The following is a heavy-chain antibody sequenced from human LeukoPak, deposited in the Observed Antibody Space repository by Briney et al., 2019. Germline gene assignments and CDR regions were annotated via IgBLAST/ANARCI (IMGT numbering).Heavy chain of an antibody. CDR3: ARDIGFGVGQWLVWGLDY. CDR2: VNPNSGGT. V-gene: IGHV1-2*04. J-gene: IGHJ4*02. CDR1: GYTFTGYY. D-gene: IGHD6-19*01. Sequence: ASVKVSCKASGYTFTGYYMHWVRQAPGQGLEWMGWVNPNSGGTNYAQKFQGWVTMTRDTSISTAYMELSRLRSDGTAVYYCARDIGFGVGQWLVWGLDYWGQGTLVTVSS.